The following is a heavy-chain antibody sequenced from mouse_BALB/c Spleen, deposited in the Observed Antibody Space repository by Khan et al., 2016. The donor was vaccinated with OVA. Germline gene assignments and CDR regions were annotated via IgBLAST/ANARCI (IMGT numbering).Heavy chain of an antibody. CDR2: IWAGGSI. CDR1: GFSLTDYA. J-gene: IGHJ4*01. V-gene: IGHV2-6-5*01. CDR3: AKDPPYYSLYY. Sequence: QVQLKESGPGLVAPSQSLSITCTVSGFSLTDYAVSWIRQPPGKGLEWLGVIWAGGSIYYHSALKSRMSISKDNSRSQVFLNMNSLQTDDTARYFCAKDPPYYSLYYWGQGTSVTVSS.